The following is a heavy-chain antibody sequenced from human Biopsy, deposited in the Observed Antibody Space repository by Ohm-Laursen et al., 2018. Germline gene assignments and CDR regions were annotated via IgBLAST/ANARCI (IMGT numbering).Heavy chain of an antibody. CDR3: ARVRLVRKIISQPGDY. Sequence: SLRLSCAASGFTFQDHAMHWVRQAPGKGLEWVSGISWNSGSINYAVSVQGRFTISRDNAKNSLYLQMNSLRAEDTAVYYCARVRLVRKIISQPGDYWGQGTLVTVSS. D-gene: IGHD3-10*01. CDR2: ISWNSGSI. J-gene: IGHJ4*02. CDR1: GFTFQDHA. V-gene: IGHV3-9*01.